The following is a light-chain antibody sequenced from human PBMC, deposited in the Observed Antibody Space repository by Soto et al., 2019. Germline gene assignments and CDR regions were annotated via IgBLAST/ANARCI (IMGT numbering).Light chain of an antibody. Sequence: DIQMTQSPSSVSASVGDRVTITCRASQGINIALAWFQQKPGEAPRLLIYTASTLHSGGPSRFSGSASGTDFTLTITSLQPEDFATYYCQQGHSCPLTFGGGTKVEIK. CDR3: QQGHSCPLT. CDR2: TAS. CDR1: QGINIA. J-gene: IGKJ4*01. V-gene: IGKV1-12*01.